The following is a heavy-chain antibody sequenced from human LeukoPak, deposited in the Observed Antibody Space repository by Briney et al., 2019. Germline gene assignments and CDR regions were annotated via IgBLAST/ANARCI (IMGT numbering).Heavy chain of an antibody. J-gene: IGHJ4*02. D-gene: IGHD6-19*01. Sequence: PGGSLRLSCAASGFTFSSYAMSWVRQAPGKGLEWVSAISGSGGSTYYADSVKGRFTISRDNSKNTLYLQMNSLRAEDTAVYYCAAGSSSGWFPFDYWSQGTLVTVSS. CDR1: GFTFSSYA. CDR2: ISGSGGST. CDR3: AAGSSSGWFPFDY. V-gene: IGHV3-23*01.